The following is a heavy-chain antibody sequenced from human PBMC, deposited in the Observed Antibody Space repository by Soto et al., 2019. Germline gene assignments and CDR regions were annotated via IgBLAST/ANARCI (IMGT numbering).Heavy chain of an antibody. CDR2: IIPIFGTA. CDR3: ARDQGIAARRKLYYFDY. CDR1: GGTFSSYA. V-gene: IGHV1-69*01. D-gene: IGHD6-6*01. J-gene: IGHJ4*02. Sequence: QVQLVQSGAEVKKPGSSVKVSCKASGGTFSSYAISWVRQAPGQGREGMGGIIPIFGTANYAQKFQGRVTITADESTSTAYMELSSLRSEDTAVYYCARDQGIAARRKLYYFDYWGQGTLVTVSS.